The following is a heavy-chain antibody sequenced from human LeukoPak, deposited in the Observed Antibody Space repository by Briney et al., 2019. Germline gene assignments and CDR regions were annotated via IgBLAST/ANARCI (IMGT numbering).Heavy chain of an antibody. J-gene: IGHJ4*02. CDR1: GYTFTSYG. Sequence: ASVKVSCKASGYTFTSYGISWVRQAPGQGLEWMGRISAYNGNTNYAQKLQGRVTMTTDTSTSTAYMGLRSLRSDDTAVYYCARDCSSTSCYVHIFDYWGQGTMVTVSS. CDR3: ARDCSSTSCYVHIFDY. D-gene: IGHD2-2*01. CDR2: ISAYNGNT. V-gene: IGHV1-18*01.